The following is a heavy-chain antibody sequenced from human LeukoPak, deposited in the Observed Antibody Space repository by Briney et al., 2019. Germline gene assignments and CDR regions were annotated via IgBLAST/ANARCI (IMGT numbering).Heavy chain of an antibody. CDR3: ARGVVGDDAFDI. D-gene: IGHD2-2*01. J-gene: IGHJ3*02. V-gene: IGHV1-8*03. CDR2: MNPNSGNT. Sequence: ASVKVSCKASGYTFTSYDINWVRQATGQGLEWMGWMNPNSGNTGYAQKFQGRVTITRNTSISTAYMELSSLRSEDTAVYYCARGVVGDDAFDIWGQGTMVTVSS. CDR1: GYTFTSYD.